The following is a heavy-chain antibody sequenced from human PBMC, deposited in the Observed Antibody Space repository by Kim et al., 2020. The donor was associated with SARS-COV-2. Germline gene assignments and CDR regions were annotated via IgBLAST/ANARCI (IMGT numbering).Heavy chain of an antibody. Sequence: SETLSLTCTVSGGSVSSGSYYWSWIRQPPGKGLEWIGYIYYSGSTNYNPSLKSRVTISVDTSKNQFSLKLSSVTAADTAVYYCARGKGEKVRGVIKWSLDYWGQGTLVTVSS. V-gene: IGHV4-61*01. J-gene: IGHJ4*02. CDR2: IYYSGST. CDR3: ARGKGEKVRGVIKWSLDY. D-gene: IGHD3-10*01. CDR1: GGSVSSGSYY.